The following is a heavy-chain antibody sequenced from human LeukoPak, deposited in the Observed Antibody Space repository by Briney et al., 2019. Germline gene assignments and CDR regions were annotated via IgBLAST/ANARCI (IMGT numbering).Heavy chain of an antibody. V-gene: IGHV3-30*01. J-gene: IGHJ4*02. Sequence: PGGSLRLSCAASGFTFSHYAMHWVRQAPGKGLGWVAVISYDGNHKYYADSVKGRFTISRDNSKNTLYVQMNSLSAEDSAVYYCARARNGTLKYWGQGTLVTVCS. D-gene: IGHD1-26*01. CDR2: ISYDGNHK. CDR3: ARARNGTLKY. CDR1: GFTFSHYA.